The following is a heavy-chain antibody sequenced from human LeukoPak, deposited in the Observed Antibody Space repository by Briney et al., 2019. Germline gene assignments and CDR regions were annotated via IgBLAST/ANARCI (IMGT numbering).Heavy chain of an antibody. D-gene: IGHD2-2*01. CDR1: GGSFNGYC. CDR2: ITNTGDT. J-gene: IGHJ4*02. Sequence: SETLSLTCAVSGGSFNGYCWTWIRQPPGKGLEWIGEITNTGDTKYNPSLNNRVTIAVDTSKRQFSLRLTSVTAADTAMYYCARAPYIRSWYQLSRGEDYWGQGTLVTVST. V-gene: IGHV4-34*01. CDR3: ARAPYIRSWYQLSRGEDY.